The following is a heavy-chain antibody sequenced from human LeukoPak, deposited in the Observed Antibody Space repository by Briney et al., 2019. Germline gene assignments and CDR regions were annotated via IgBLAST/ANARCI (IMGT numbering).Heavy chain of an antibody. Sequence: SETLSLTCTVSGGSISSYYWSWIRQPPGKGLEWIGYIYYSGSTNYNPSLKSRVTISVDTSKNQFSLKLSSVTAADTAVYYCASLAQGSDYADYWGQGTLVTVSS. V-gene: IGHV4-59*08. CDR3: ASLAQGSDYADY. CDR1: GGSISSYY. D-gene: IGHD2-15*01. J-gene: IGHJ4*02. CDR2: IYYSGST.